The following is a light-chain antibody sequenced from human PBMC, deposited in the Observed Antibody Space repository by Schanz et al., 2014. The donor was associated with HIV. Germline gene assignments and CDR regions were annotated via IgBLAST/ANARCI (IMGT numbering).Light chain of an antibody. J-gene: IGLJ2*01. Sequence: QSVLTQPPSASGTPGQRVTISCSGSSSNIGSNTVNWYQQLPGTAPKLLIYSNNQRPSGVPDRFSGSKSGTSASLAITGLQAEDEAIYYCQSYDSSLRVVVFGGGTKLTVL. V-gene: IGLV1-44*01. CDR3: QSYDSSLRVVV. CDR2: SNN. CDR1: SSNIGSNT.